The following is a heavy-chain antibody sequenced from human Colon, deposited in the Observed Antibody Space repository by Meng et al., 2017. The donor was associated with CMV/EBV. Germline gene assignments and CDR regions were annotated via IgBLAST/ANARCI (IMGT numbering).Heavy chain of an antibody. CDR1: GYTFTGYL. CDR3: GTFGGDFDY. CDR2: INPYSGDT. D-gene: IGHD3-3*01. J-gene: IGHJ4*02. Sequence: QVHLMQSGAEMREPGASVKVSCKASGYTFTGYLIHWVRQAPGQGLEWMGWINPYSGDTIYAQKFEVGVTMTWDASITTAYLELSSLKSDDTAVYYCGTFGGDFDYWGQGTLVTVSS. V-gene: IGHV1-2*02.